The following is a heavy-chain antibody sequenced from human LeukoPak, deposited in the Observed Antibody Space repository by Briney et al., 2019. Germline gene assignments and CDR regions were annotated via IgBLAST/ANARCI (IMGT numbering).Heavy chain of an antibody. J-gene: IGHJ4*02. CDR2: IYYSGST. CDR3: ARGYDTPDY. Sequence: ASETLSLTCTVSGGSISSSSYYWGWIRQPPGKGLEWIGSIYYSGSTYYNPSLKSRVTISVDTSKNQFSLKLSSVTAADTVVYYCARGYDTPDYWGQGTLVTVSS. D-gene: IGHD3-3*01. V-gene: IGHV4-39*01. CDR1: GGSISSSSYY.